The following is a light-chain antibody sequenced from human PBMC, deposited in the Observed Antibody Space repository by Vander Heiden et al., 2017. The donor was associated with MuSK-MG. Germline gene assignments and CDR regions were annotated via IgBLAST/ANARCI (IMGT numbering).Light chain of an antibody. Sequence: EIVMTQSPATLSVSPGERATLSCRASQSVSTNLAWYQQKPGQAPRLLIYDASTRATGIPVRFSGSGSGTEFTLTISSLQSEDFAVYYCQQYNRWPDTFGQGTRLXIK. CDR1: QSVSTN. CDR2: DAS. J-gene: IGKJ5*01. V-gene: IGKV3-15*01. CDR3: QQYNRWPDT.